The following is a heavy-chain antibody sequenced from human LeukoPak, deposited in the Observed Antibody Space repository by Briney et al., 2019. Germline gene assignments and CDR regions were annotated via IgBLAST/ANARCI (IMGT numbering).Heavy chain of an antibody. CDR2: IYYSGST. CDR1: GASISSYY. V-gene: IGHV4-59*01. Sequence: PSETLSLTCTVSGASISSYYWSWIRQHPGKGLEWIGYIYYSGSTNYNPSLKSRVTISVDTSKNQFSLKLSSVTAADTAVYYCARVGGGYSYGPFDYWGQGTPVTVSS. CDR3: ARVGGGYSYGPFDY. D-gene: IGHD5-18*01. J-gene: IGHJ4*02.